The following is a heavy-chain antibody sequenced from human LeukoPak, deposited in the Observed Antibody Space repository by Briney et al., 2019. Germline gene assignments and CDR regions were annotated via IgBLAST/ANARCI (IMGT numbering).Heavy chain of an antibody. V-gene: IGHV3-30*03. J-gene: IGHJ3*02. D-gene: IGHD2/OR15-2a*01. CDR3: AGPISHAFDI. Sequence: HPGGSLRLSCAASGFTFSSYGMHWVRQAPGKGLEWVAVISYDGSNKYYADSVKGRFTISRDNSKNTLYLQMNSLRAEDTAVYYCAGPISHAFDIWGQGTMVTVSS. CDR1: GFTFSSYG. CDR2: ISYDGSNK.